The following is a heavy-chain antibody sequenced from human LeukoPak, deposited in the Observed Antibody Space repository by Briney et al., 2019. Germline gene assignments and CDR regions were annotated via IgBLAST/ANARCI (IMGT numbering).Heavy chain of an antibody. CDR1: GFTFSSYN. Sequence: GGSLRLSCAASGFTFSSYNMNWVRQAPGKGLEWVAVISYDGSNKYYADSVKGRFTISRDNSKNTLYLQMNSLRAEDTAVYYCAASGSYYFDYWGQGTLVTVSS. D-gene: IGHD1-26*01. CDR2: ISYDGSNK. CDR3: AASGSYYFDY. V-gene: IGHV3-30-3*01. J-gene: IGHJ4*02.